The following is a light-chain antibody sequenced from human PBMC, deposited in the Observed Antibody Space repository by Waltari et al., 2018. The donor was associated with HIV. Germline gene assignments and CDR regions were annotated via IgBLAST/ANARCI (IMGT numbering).Light chain of an antibody. J-gene: IGKJ4*01. CDR1: QSVLFSSNHKNY. Sequence: DIVMTQSPDSLAVSLGERATINCKSSQSVLFSSNHKNYLAWYQQKPGQPPKLLLYWASTRESAVPDRFSGSGSGADFTLTISSLQAEEVAVYYCQQYYSTPLTFGGGTKVEIK. CDR2: WAS. V-gene: IGKV4-1*01. CDR3: QQYYSTPLT.